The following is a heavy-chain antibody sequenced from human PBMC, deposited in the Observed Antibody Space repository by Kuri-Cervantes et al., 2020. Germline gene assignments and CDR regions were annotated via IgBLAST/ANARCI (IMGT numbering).Heavy chain of an antibody. CDR3: ARDDAVAGQGGYYYYYGMDV. J-gene: IGHJ6*02. CDR1: GFTFSDYY. D-gene: IGHD4-23*01. Sequence: LSLTCAASGFTFSDYYMSWIRQAPGKGLEWVSYISSSGSTIYYADSVKGRFTISRDSAKNSLYLQMNSLRAEDTAVYYCARDDAVAGQGGYYYYYGMDVWGQGTTVTVSS. V-gene: IGHV3-11*01. CDR2: ISSSGSTI.